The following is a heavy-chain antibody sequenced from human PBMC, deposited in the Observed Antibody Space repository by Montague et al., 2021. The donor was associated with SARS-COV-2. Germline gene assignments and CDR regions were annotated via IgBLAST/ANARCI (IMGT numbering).Heavy chain of an antibody. J-gene: IGHJ5*02. CDR3: GKGGAGSPRMNWLDP. Sequence: SETLSLTCSVSGVSVISASYLWGWVRQPPGKGLEWIGHIYSGGNSDYNPSLMSRLTIVMDKSRNQITLMLTSVTAADTAVYYCGKGGAGSPRMNWLDPWGQGLLVTVSS. CDR2: IYSGGNS. CDR1: GVSVISASYL. V-gene: IGHV4-61*01. D-gene: IGHD2/OR15-2a*01.